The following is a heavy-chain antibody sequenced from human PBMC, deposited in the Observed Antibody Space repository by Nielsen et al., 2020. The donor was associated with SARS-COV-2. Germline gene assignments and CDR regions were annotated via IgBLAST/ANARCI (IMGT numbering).Heavy chain of an antibody. V-gene: IGHV3-23*01. CDR2: ISGTGSST. CDR3: AKDGSVAGLYDN. J-gene: IGHJ4*01. CDR1: GFTFSSYA. Sequence: GGSLRLSCAASGFTFSSYAMSWVRQAPGKGLEWVSAISGTGSSTYYADSVKGRFTISRDNSKNNLYLQMNSLSAEDTAVYYCAKDGSVAGLYDNWGQGTLVTVSS. D-gene: IGHD6-19*01.